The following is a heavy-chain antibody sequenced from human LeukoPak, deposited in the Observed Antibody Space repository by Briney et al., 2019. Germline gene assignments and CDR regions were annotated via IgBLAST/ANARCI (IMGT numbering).Heavy chain of an antibody. CDR1: GFTFSSYE. Sequence: GGSLRLSCAASGFTFSSYEMNWVRQAPGEGLEWVSYISSSGSTIYYADSVKGRFTISRDNTKNTLYLQMNSLRAEDTAVYYCAKDRLYGTSWYGTSDNWGQGTLVIVSS. D-gene: IGHD2-2*01. CDR3: AKDRLYGTSWYGTSDN. CDR2: ISSSGSTI. V-gene: IGHV3-48*03. J-gene: IGHJ4*02.